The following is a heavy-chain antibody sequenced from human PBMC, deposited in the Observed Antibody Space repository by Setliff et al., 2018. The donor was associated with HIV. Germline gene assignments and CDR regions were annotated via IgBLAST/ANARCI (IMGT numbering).Heavy chain of an antibody. D-gene: IGHD1-26*01. CDR3: VKGGRYSADPLDY. V-gene: IGHV3-64D*09. CDR1: GFTLSDHW. J-gene: IGHJ4*02. Sequence: PGGSLRLSCAASGFTLSDHWMHWVRLVPGKGLEYVSSISSNGGSTYYADSVKGRFTISRDNSKNTLYLQMSSLRAEDTAVYCCVKGGRYSADPLDYWGQGTLVTVSS. CDR2: ISSNGGST.